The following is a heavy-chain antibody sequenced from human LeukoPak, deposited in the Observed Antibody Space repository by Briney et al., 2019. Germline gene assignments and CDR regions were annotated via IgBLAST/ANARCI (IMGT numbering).Heavy chain of an antibody. CDR3: TTDLDCSGGSCYYFDY. V-gene: IGHV3-7*03. CDR1: GFTFSSYG. J-gene: IGHJ4*02. Sequence: GGSLRLSCAASGFTFSSYGMSWVRQAPGKGLEWVANIKEDGTEKFYVDSVKGRFTVSRDNARASVFLQMNSLKTEDTAVYYCTTDLDCSGGSCYYFDYWGQGTLVTVSS. CDR2: IKEDGTEK. D-gene: IGHD2-15*01.